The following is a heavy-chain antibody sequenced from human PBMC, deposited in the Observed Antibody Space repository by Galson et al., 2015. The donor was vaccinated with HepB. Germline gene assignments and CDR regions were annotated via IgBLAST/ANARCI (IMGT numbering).Heavy chain of an antibody. D-gene: IGHD2-21*01. V-gene: IGHV3-23*01. J-gene: IGHJ5*02. Sequence: SLRLSCAASGFTFSSYAMSWVRQAPGKGLEWVSAISGSGGSTYYADSVKGRFTISRDNSKNTLYLQMNSLRAEDTAVYYCAKDLSLHIVVVIAIPPNWFDPWGQGTLVTVSS. CDR2: ISGSGGST. CDR3: AKDLSLHIVVVIAIPPNWFDP. CDR1: GFTFSSYA.